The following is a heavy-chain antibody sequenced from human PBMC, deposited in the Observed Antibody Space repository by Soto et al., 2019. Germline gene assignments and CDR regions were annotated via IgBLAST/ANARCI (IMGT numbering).Heavy chain of an antibody. CDR3: ARGDTVTTYYFDY. CDR2: IYYSGST. Sequence: QVQLQESGPGLVKPSQTLSLTCTVSGGSISSGGYYWSWIRQHPGKGLEWIGYIYYSGSTYYNPSLKSRVTISVDTSKKQFSLKLSSVTAADTAVYYCARGDTVTTYYFDYWGQGTLVTVSS. D-gene: IGHD4-17*01. J-gene: IGHJ4*02. V-gene: IGHV4-31*03. CDR1: GGSISSGGYY.